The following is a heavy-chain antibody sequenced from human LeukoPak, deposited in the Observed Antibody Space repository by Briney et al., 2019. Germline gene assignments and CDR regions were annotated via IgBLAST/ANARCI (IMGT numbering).Heavy chain of an antibody. Sequence: GGSLRLSCAASGFTFSSYAMSWVRQAPGKGLEWVSAISGSGGSTYYADSVKGRFTISRDNSKNTLYLQMNSLRAEDTAVYYCAKDLFDSYSSSSKGENWFDPWGQGTLVTVSS. CDR1: GFTFSSYA. V-gene: IGHV3-23*01. J-gene: IGHJ5*02. CDR3: AKDLFDSYSSSSKGENWFDP. CDR2: ISGSGGST. D-gene: IGHD6-6*01.